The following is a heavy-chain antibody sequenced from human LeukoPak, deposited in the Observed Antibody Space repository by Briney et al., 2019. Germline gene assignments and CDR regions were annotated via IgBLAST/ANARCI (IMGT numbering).Heavy chain of an antibody. J-gene: IGHJ4*02. V-gene: IGHV3-11*01. CDR2: VSSSGSTI. CDR3: ARGPPIYCSGGSCYDY. CDR1: GFTFSDYY. D-gene: IGHD2-15*01. Sequence: GGSLRLSCAASGFTFSDYYMSWIRQAPGKGLEWVSYVSSSGSTIYYADSVKGRFTISRDNAKNSLYLQMNSLRAEDTAVYYCARGPPIYCSGGSCYDYWGQRTLVTVSS.